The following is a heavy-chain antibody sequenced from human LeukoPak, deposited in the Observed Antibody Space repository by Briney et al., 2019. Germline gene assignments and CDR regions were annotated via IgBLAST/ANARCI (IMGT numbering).Heavy chain of an antibody. D-gene: IGHD5-24*01. CDR1: AFTFSTYG. CDR2: LRFGGSNK. V-gene: IGHV3-30*02. J-gene: IGHJ3*01. CDR3: AKERSRNGYDAFDG. Sequence: GGSLRLSCVASAFTFSTYGIQRLPQAPGKGLEWVAFLRFGGSNKYYTDSVKGRFTISRDTSKNTMYVKIKSLRAEDTDLYSSAKERSRNGYDAFDGWGQGRIVSVSS.